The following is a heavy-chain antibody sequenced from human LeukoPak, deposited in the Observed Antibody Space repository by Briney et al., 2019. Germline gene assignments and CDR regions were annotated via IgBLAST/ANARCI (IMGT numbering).Heavy chain of an antibody. CDR1: GDSISSSY. CDR3: ARHPFSTSSIDY. D-gene: IGHD6-6*01. J-gene: IGHJ4*02. V-gene: IGHV4-4*07. CDR2: MYSSGTI. Sequence: NPSETLSLTCTVSGDSISSSYWSWLRQPAGKGLEWLGRMYSSGTIKYNPSLKSRVTMSVDTSKNQFSLKLNSVTATDTAVYYCARHPFSTSSIDYWGQGTLVTVSS.